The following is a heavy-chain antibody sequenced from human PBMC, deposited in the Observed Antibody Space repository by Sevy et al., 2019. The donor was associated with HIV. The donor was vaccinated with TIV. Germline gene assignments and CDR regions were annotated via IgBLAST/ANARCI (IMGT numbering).Heavy chain of an antibody. Sequence: GGSLRLSCAASGFTSSSYAMSWVRQPPGRGLEWVSILSDSGVSTYYADSVKGSFTISRDNSKNILYLQMNSLRAEDTAVYYCARDRATSATGTLFDYWGQGTLVTVSS. D-gene: IGHD3-9*01. J-gene: IGHJ4*02. CDR1: GFTSSSYA. CDR2: LSDSGVST. V-gene: IGHV3-23*01. CDR3: ARDRATSATGTLFDY.